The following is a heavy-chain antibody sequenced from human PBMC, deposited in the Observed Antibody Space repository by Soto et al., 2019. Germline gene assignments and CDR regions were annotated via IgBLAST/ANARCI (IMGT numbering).Heavy chain of an antibody. CDR3: ARGSRAENYDFWSGYWFHFDY. CDR2: IKQDGSEK. D-gene: IGHD3-3*01. CDR1: GFTFSSYW. Sequence: EVQLVESGGGLVQPGGSLRLSCAASGFTFSSYWMSWVRQAPGKGLEWVANIKQDGSEKYYVDSVKGRFTISRDNAKNSLYLQMNSLRAEDTAVYYCARGSRAENYDFWSGYWFHFDYWGQGTLVTVSS. V-gene: IGHV3-7*01. J-gene: IGHJ4*02.